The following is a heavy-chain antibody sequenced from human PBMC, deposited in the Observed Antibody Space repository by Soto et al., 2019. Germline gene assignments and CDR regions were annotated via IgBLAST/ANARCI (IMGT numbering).Heavy chain of an antibody. CDR1: RGTFSSYA. CDR3: AGDRIASAGRIWSDP. CDR2: IIPIFGTP. J-gene: IGHJ5*02. D-gene: IGHD6-13*01. Sequence: SVKVSCKPSRGTFSSYAISWVRQAPGQGLEWMGGIIPIFGTPNYAQKLEGRVTITADESTSTAYMELSSLRSEDTAVYYCAGDRIASAGRIWSDPWGQRTLVTGSS. V-gene: IGHV1-69*13.